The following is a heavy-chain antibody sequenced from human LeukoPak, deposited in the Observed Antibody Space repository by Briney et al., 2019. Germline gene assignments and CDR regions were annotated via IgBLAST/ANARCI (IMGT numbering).Heavy chain of an antibody. CDR1: GGTFSSYA. Sequence: GASVKVSCTASGGTFSSYAISWVRQAPGQGLEWMGGIIPIFGTANYAQKFQGRVTITADESTSTAYMELSSLRSEDTAVYYCARKEVTTVEHYYYGMDVWGQGTTVTVSS. CDR2: IIPIFGTA. CDR3: ARKEVTTVEHYYYGMDV. J-gene: IGHJ6*02. V-gene: IGHV1-69*13. D-gene: IGHD4-11*01.